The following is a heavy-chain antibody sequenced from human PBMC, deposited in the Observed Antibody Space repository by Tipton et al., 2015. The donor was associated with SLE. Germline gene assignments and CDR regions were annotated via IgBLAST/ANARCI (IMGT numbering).Heavy chain of an antibody. V-gene: IGHV4-38-2*02. Sequence: LRLSCTVSGYSISSGYYWGWIRQPPGKGLEWIGSIYHSGSTYYNPSLKSRVTISVDTSKNQFSLKLSSVTAADTAVYYCARDPTYYYGSGSDAFDIWGQGTMVTVSS. CDR2: IYHSGST. J-gene: IGHJ3*02. CDR3: ARDPTYYYGSGSDAFDI. D-gene: IGHD3-10*01. CDR1: GYSISSGYY.